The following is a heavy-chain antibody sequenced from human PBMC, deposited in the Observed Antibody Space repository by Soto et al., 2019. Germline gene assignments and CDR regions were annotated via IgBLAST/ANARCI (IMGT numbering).Heavy chain of an antibody. J-gene: IGHJ6*02. D-gene: IGHD2-2*01. CDR1: GFTFSSYG. Sequence: GGSLRLSCAASGFTFSSYGMHWVRQAPGKGLEWVAVIWYDGSNKYYADSVKGRFTISRDNSKNTLYLQMNSLRAEDTAVYYCARDRCSSTSCYGGYYYYYGMDVWGQGTTVTV. CDR3: ARDRCSSTSCYGGYYYYYGMDV. V-gene: IGHV3-33*01. CDR2: IWYDGSNK.